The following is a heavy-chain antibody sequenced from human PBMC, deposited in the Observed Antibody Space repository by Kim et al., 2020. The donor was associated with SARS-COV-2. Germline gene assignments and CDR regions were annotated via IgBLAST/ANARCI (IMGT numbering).Heavy chain of an antibody. CDR3: ARWGWFGELSRTLDY. Sequence: DSEKGRFTISRDNAKNSLYLQMNSLRAEDTALYYCARWGWFGELSRTLDYWGQGTLVTVSS. D-gene: IGHD3-10*01. J-gene: IGHJ4*02. V-gene: IGHV3-9*01.